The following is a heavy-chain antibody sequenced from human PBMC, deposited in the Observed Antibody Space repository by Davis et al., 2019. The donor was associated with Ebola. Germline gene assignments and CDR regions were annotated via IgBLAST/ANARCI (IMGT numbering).Heavy chain of an antibody. CDR3: ARDRCRSGSGYSGDYYYMDV. V-gene: IGHV4-39*07. CDR1: DDSISSTMYY. D-gene: IGHD2-15*01. Sequence: PSETLSLTCTVSDDSISSTMYYWDWNRQPTGKGLEWIGNVQYSGTTSYNPSLKSRVTISVDTSKNQFSLKLNSVTAADTAVYYCARDRCRSGSGYSGDYYYMDVWGKGTTVTVSS. CDR2: VQYSGTT. J-gene: IGHJ6*03.